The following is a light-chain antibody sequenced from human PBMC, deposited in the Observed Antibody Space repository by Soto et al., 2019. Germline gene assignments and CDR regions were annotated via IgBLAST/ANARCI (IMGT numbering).Light chain of an antibody. CDR1: QSVRNSY. J-gene: IGKJ1*01. Sequence: EIVLTQSPGTLSLSPGERATLSCRASQSVRNSYLAWYQQKPGQAPRLLMYGASTGASGIPDRFSGSGSGTDFALTISRLEPEDFAVYYCQQYGSSPRTFGQGTKVDIK. CDR2: GAS. CDR3: QQYGSSPRT. V-gene: IGKV3-20*01.